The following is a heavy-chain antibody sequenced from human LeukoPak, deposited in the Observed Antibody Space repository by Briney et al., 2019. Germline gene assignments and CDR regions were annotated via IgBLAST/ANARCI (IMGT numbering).Heavy chain of an antibody. Sequence: GGSLRLSCAASVFRFTDYSMSWLRQAPGKGLEWVAGIGRSGEYKYYADSVKGRFTISRDNSKDTVSVQMNSLRAEDSAIYFCVKDRPCETCMPMDARGQGTTVTVSS. CDR2: IGRSGEYK. CDR1: VFRFTDYS. D-gene: IGHD2-2*01. J-gene: IGHJ6*02. V-gene: IGHV3-23*01. CDR3: VKDRPCETCMPMDA.